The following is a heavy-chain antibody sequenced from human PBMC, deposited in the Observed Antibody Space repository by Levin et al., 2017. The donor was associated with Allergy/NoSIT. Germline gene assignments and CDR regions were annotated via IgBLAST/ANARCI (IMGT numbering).Heavy chain of an antibody. D-gene: IGHD2-15*01. CDR1: GFTFSSCA. CDR3: AKPREGSGIGGFVYFDY. V-gene: IGHV3-23*01. J-gene: IGHJ4*02. CDR2: ISGSGGST. Sequence: GGSLRLSCAASGFTFSSCAMSWVRQAPGKGLEWVSAISGSGGSTYYADSVKGRFTISRDNSKNTLYLQMNSLGAEDTAVYYCAKPREGSGIGGFVYFDYWGQGTLVTVSS.